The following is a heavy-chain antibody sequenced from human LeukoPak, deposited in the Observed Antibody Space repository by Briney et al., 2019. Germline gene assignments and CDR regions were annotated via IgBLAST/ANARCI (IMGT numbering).Heavy chain of an antibody. V-gene: IGHV3-74*01. CDR1: GFTFSSYW. CDR2: TNSDGSST. D-gene: IGHD2-21*02. Sequence: GGSLRLSCAASGFTFSSYWMHWVRQAPGKGLVWVSRTNSDGSSTTYADSVNGRFTISRDNARNTLYLQMNSLRAEDTAVYYCARAFDCGGDCYHAFDYWGQGTLVTVSS. J-gene: IGHJ4*02. CDR3: ARAFDCGGDCYHAFDY.